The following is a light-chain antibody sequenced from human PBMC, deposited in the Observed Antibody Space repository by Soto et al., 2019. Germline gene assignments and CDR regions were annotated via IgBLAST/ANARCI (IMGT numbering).Light chain of an antibody. CDR1: QSVSSSY. J-gene: IGKJ1*01. V-gene: IGKV3-20*01. CDR2: GAS. CDR3: QQYKQWPIT. Sequence: EIVLTQSPGTLSLSPVERATLSCRASQSVSSSYLAWYQQKPGQAPRLLIYGASSRATGIPDRFSASGSGTEFTLTISSLQPEDFALYYCQQYKQWPITFGQGAKVDIK.